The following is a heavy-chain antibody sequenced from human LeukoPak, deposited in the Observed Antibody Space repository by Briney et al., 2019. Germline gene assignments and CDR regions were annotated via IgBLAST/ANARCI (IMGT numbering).Heavy chain of an antibody. V-gene: IGHV1-46*01. CDR1: GYTFTSYY. CDR2: INPSDGST. CDR3: AREDTAIASKYNWFDP. J-gene: IGHJ5*02. Sequence: ASVKVSCKASGYTFTSYYMNWVRQAPGQGLEWMGIINPSDGSTSYAQKFQGRVTMTRDTSTSTVYMELSSLRSEDTAVYYCAREDTAIASKYNWFDPWGQGTLVTVSS. D-gene: IGHD5-18*01.